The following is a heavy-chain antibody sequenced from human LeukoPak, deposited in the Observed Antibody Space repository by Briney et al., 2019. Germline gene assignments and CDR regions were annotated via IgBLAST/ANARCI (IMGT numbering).Heavy chain of an antibody. CDR1: GGTFSSYA. D-gene: IGHD3-10*01. V-gene: IGHV1-69*01. CDR2: IIPIFGTA. Sequence: ASVKVSCKASGGTFSSYAISWVRQAPGQGLEWMGGIIPIFGTANYAQKFQGRVTITADESTSTAYMELSSLRSEDTAVYYCARARVKALNEIWLGECYFDYWGQGTLVTVSS. CDR3: ARARVKALNEIWLGECYFDY. J-gene: IGHJ4*02.